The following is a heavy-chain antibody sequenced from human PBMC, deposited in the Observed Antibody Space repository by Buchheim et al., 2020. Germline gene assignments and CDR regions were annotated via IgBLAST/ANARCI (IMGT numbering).Heavy chain of an antibody. CDR2: SSGSGGST. CDR1: GFTFSSYA. CDR3: AKYGVWDSSGFDAFDI. D-gene: IGHD3-22*01. J-gene: IGHJ3*02. V-gene: IGHV3-23*04. Sequence: EVQLVESGGGLVQPGGSLRLSCAASGFTFSSYAMRWVRQAPGKGLEWVSASSGSGGSTYYADSVKGRFNISRDNSKNTLDLQMNSLRAEDTAVYYCAKYGVWDSSGFDAFDIWGQGT.